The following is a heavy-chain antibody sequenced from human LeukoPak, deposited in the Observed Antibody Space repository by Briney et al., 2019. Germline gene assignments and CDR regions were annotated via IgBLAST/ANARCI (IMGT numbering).Heavy chain of an antibody. J-gene: IGHJ4*02. CDR2: IYTSGSA. Sequence: PSETLSLTCTVSGGSINNYYWSWIRQPAGKGLEWIGRIYTSGSATYNPSLKSRVTMSADTLKNQVSLKLTSVTAADTAVYYCTREPLPWGQGTLVTVSS. V-gene: IGHV4-4*07. CDR1: GGSINNYY. CDR3: TREPLP.